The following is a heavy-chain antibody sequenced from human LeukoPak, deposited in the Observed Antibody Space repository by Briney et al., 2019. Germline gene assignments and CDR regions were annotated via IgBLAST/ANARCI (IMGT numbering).Heavy chain of an antibody. D-gene: IGHD6-19*01. CDR1: GYTFSSYA. CDR3: ARDRTWTSGWYDY. Sequence: ASVKVSCKASGYTFSSYAIHWVRQAPGQGLEWMGWINGGNGNTKYSQKFQGRVTITRDTSASTAYMEVSSLRSEDTAVYYCARDRTWTSGWYDYWGQGTLVTVSS. J-gene: IGHJ4*02. V-gene: IGHV1-3*01. CDR2: INGGNGNT.